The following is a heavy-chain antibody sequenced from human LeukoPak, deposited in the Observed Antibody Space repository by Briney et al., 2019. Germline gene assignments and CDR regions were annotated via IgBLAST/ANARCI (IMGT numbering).Heavy chain of an antibody. CDR2: IYPGDSDT. CDR1: GYSVTSYW. Sequence: GESLKISCKGSGYSVTSYWIGWVRQMPGKGLEWMGIIYPGDSDTRYSPSFQGQATISADKSISTAYLQWSSLKASDTAMYYCARRRGWEPSDDAFDIWGQGTMVTVSS. D-gene: IGHD1-26*01. J-gene: IGHJ3*02. CDR3: ARRRGWEPSDDAFDI. V-gene: IGHV5-51*01.